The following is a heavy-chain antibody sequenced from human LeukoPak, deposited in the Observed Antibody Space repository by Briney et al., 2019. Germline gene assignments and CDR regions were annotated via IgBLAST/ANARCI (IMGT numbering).Heavy chain of an antibody. V-gene: IGHV1-46*03. CDR2: INPSGGST. CDR1: GYTFTSYY. J-gene: IGHJ6*03. D-gene: IGHD2-8*01. CDR3: ARDPGDCTNGVCSGYYYYYYMDV. Sequence: ASVKVSCKASGYTFTSYYMHWVRQAPGQGLEWMGIINPSGGSTSYAQKFQGRVTMTRDTSTSTVYMELSSLRSEDTAVYYCARDPGDCTNGVCSGYYYYYYMDVWGKGTTVTVSS.